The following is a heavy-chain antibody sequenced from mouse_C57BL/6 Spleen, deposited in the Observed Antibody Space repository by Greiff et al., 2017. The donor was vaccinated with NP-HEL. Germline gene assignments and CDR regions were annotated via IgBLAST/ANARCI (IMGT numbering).Heavy chain of an antibody. D-gene: IGHD2-3*01. CDR2: ISDGGSYT. CDR3: AREGMAYFDY. CDR1: GFTFSSYA. J-gene: IGHJ2*01. Sequence: EVKLVESGGGLVKPGGSLKLSCAASGFTFSSYAMSWVRQTPEKRLEWVATISDGGSYTYYPDNVKGRFTISRDNAKNNLYLQMSHLKSEDTAMYYCAREGMAYFDYWGQGTTLTVSS. V-gene: IGHV5-4*01.